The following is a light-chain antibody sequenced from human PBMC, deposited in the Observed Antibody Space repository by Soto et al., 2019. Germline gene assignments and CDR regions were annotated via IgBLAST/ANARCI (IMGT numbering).Light chain of an antibody. CDR3: QQRANWPIT. CDR2: DAS. Sequence: EIVLTQSPATLSFSPGERGTLSCRASLSVSNYLAWYQQKPGQAPRLLIYDASNTATGIPARFSGSGSGTDFTLTISRLESEDFAVYYCQQRANWPITFGQGTRLENK. V-gene: IGKV3-11*01. CDR1: LSVSNY. J-gene: IGKJ5*01.